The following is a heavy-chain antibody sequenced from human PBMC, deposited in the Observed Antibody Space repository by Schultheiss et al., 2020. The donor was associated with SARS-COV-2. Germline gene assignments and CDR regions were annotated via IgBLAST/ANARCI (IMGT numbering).Heavy chain of an antibody. CDR2: ISSSGSTI. J-gene: IGHJ4*02. CDR3: AKVSGVAVAGTGYDY. CDR1: GFTFSSYE. V-gene: IGHV3-48*03. D-gene: IGHD6-19*01. Sequence: GGSLRLSFAASGFTFSSYEMNWVRQAPGKGLEWVSYISSSGSTIYYADSVKGRFTISRDNAKNSLYLQMNSLRAEDTAVYYCAKVSGVAVAGTGYDYWGQGTLVTVSS.